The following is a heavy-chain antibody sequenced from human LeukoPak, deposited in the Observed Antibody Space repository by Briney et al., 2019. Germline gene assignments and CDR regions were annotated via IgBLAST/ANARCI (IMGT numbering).Heavy chain of an antibody. Sequence: ASVKVSCKASGYTFTGYYMHWVRQAPGQGLEWMGWINPNSGGTNYAQKFQGRATMTRDTSISTAYMELSRLRSDDTAVYYCARDYSNYDNWFDPWGQGTLVTVSS. J-gene: IGHJ5*02. V-gene: IGHV1-2*02. CDR2: INPNSGGT. CDR1: GYTFTGYY. D-gene: IGHD4-4*01. CDR3: ARDYSNYDNWFDP.